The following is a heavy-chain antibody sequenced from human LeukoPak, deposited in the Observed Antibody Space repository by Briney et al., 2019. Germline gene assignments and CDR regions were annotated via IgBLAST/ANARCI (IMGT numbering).Heavy chain of an antibody. CDR3: ARHVPEWLHTRNWFDP. V-gene: IGHV4-59*08. J-gene: IGHJ5*02. CDR1: GGSISSYY. Sequence: SETLSLTCTVSGGSISSYYWSWIRQPAGKGLEWIGYIYYSGSTNYNPSLKSRVTISVDTSKNQFSLKLSSVTAADTAVYYCARHVPEWLHTRNWFDPWGQGTLVTVSS. CDR2: IYYSGST. D-gene: IGHD6-19*01.